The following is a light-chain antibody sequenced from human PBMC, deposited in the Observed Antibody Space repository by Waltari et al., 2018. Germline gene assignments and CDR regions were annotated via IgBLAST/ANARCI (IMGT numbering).Light chain of an antibody. Sequence: HELTQPSSVSVSPGQTARITCSGDVLANKYARWFQQKSGQGPMLVIYQDTERPSGVPARFSGSSSGTTVTLTITGAQTEDEADYYCYSAADNNPVVFGGGTKLTVL. V-gene: IGLV3-27*01. CDR2: QDT. CDR1: VLANKY. J-gene: IGLJ3*02. CDR3: YSAADNNPVV.